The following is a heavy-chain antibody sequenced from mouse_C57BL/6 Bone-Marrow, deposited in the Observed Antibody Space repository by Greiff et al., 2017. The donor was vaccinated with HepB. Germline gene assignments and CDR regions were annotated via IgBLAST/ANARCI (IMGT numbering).Heavy chain of an antibody. J-gene: IGHJ2*01. V-gene: IGHV5-16*01. Sequence: EVQVVESEGGLVQPGSSMKLSCTASGFTFSDYYMAWVRQVPEKGLEWVANINYDGSSTYYLDSLKSRFIISRDKAKNILYLQLSSLKSEDTATYYCARDLDYFDYWGQGTTLTVSS. CDR1: GFTFSDYY. CDR2: INYDGSST. CDR3: ARDLDYFDY.